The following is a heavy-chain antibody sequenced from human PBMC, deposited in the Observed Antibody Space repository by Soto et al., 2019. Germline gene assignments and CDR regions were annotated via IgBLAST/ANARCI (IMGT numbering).Heavy chain of an antibody. D-gene: IGHD3-22*01. CDR3: AGTPYYSSVFLKWFGP. Sequence: SVKISCTASGGTFSSYAISWVQQAPGQGLEWMGGIIPIFGTANYAQKFQGRVTITADKSTSTAYMELSSLRSEDAAVYYCAGTPYYSSVFLKWFGPRGHVTFFPVPS. CDR2: IIPIFGTA. J-gene: IGHJ5*02. CDR1: GGTFSSYA. V-gene: IGHV1-69*06.